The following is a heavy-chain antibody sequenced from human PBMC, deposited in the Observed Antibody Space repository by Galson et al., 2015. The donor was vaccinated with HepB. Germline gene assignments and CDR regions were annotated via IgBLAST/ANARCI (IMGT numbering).Heavy chain of an antibody. CDR2: ISSNGGNT. V-gene: IGHV3-64*02. CDR1: RFTFSDYP. CDR3: ARGLLRAFDWSPFDI. J-gene: IGHJ3*02. D-gene: IGHD3-9*01. Sequence: SLRLSCAASRFTFSDYPMHWVRQAPGKGLEYVSGISSNGGNTYYADSVKGRFTVSRDNSKNTLYLQMGSLRPEDMAVCYCARGLLRAFDWSPFDIWGQGTMVIVSS.